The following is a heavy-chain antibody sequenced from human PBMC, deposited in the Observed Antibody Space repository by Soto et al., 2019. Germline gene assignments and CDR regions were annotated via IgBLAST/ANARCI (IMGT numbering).Heavy chain of an antibody. J-gene: IGHJ6*02. CDR3: ARDQADCSGGSCYQYYYYGMDV. V-gene: IGHV3-21*01. D-gene: IGHD2-15*01. CDR1: GFTFSSYS. CDR2: ISSSSRYI. Sequence: GGSLRLSCAASGFTFSSYSMNWVRQAPGKGLEWVSSISSSSRYIYYADSVKGRFTISRDNAKNSLYLQMNSLRAEDTAVYYCARDQADCSGGSCYQYYYYGMDVWGQGTTVTVS.